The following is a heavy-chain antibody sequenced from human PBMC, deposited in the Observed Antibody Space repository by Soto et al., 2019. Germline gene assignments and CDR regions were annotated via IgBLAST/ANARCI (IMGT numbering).Heavy chain of an antibody. V-gene: IGHV1-18*01. D-gene: IGHD2-2*01. Sequence: ASVKVSCKASGYTFTSYGISWVRQAPGQGLEWMGWISAYNGNTNYAQKLQGRVTMTTDTSTSTAYMELRSLRSDDTAVYYCARVGPSIVVVPAAPHRPITDYWGQGTLVTVSS. CDR2: ISAYNGNT. CDR1: GYTFTSYG. CDR3: ARVGPSIVVVPAAPHRPITDY. J-gene: IGHJ4*02.